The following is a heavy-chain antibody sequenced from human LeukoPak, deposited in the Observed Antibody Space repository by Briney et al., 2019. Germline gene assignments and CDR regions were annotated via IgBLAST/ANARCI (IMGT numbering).Heavy chain of an antibody. CDR2: ISGSGDST. J-gene: IGHJ4*02. D-gene: IGHD6-13*01. Sequence: GGSLRLSCAASGFTFSSYAMSWVRQAPGKGLEWVSAISGSGDSTYYGDSVKGRLTISRDNSKNTLYLQMNSLRAEDTAVYYCAKTRPLDSSSWSHGDYWGQGTLVTVSS. CDR1: GFTFSSYA. V-gene: IGHV3-23*01. CDR3: AKTRPLDSSSWSHGDY.